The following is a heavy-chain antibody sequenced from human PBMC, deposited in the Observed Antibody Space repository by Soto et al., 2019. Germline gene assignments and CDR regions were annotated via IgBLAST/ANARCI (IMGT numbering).Heavy chain of an antibody. Sequence: ASVKVSCKVSGYTLTELSMHWVRQAPGKGLEWMGGFDPEDGETIYAQKFQGRVTMTEDTSTDTAYMELSSLRSEDTAVYYCARRATVTKMPGWFDPWGQGTLVTVSS. CDR3: ARRATVTKMPGWFDP. D-gene: IGHD4-17*01. CDR2: FDPEDGET. J-gene: IGHJ5*02. CDR1: GYTLTELS. V-gene: IGHV1-24*01.